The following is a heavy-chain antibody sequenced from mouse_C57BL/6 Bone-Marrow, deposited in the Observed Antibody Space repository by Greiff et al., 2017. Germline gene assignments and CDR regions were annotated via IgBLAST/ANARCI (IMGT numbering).Heavy chain of an antibody. CDR1: GYAFTNYL. D-gene: IGHD2-14*01. J-gene: IGHJ2*01. CDR3: ARDYRGYFDY. Sequence: VQLKESGAELVRPGTSVKVFCKASGYAFTNYLIEWVKQRPGQGLEWIGVINPGSGGTNYNEKFKGKATLTADKSSSTAYMQLSSLTSEDSAVYFCARDYRGYFDYWGQGTTLTVSS. CDR2: INPGSGGT. V-gene: IGHV1-54*01.